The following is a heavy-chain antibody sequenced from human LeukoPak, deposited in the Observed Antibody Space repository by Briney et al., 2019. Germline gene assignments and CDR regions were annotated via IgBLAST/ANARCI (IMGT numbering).Heavy chain of an antibody. CDR3: ASVHYGLLDY. J-gene: IGHJ4*02. V-gene: IGHV3-11*04. D-gene: IGHD3-10*01. CDR2: ISGSGGTI. Sequence: GGSLRLSCAAFRFNFRDYYMSWIRQAPGKRLEWVSYISGSGGTIFYADSVKGRFTISRVNAKNSLYLQMNSLRAEDTAVYYCASVHYGLLDYWGQGTLVTVSS. CDR1: RFNFRDYY.